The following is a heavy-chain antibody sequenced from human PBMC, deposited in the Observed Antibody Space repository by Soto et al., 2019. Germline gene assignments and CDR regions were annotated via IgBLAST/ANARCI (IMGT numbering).Heavy chain of an antibody. J-gene: IGHJ4*02. CDR1: GFTFSSYA. D-gene: IGHD5-12*01. CDR3: ANVEMATIQAEFYYFDY. CDR2: ISGSGGST. V-gene: IGHV3-23*01. Sequence: EVQLLESGGGLVQPGGSLRLSCAASGFTFSSYAMSWVRQAPGKGLEWVSAISGSGGSTYYADSVKGRFTISRDNSKNTLYLQMNSLRAEDTAVYYCANVEMATIQAEFYYFDYWGQGTLVTVSS.